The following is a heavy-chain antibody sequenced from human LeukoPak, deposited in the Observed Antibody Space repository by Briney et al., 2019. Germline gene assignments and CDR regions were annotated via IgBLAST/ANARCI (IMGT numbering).Heavy chain of an antibody. CDR3: ARDLSPVRNYAFDM. Sequence: ASVKVSCKASGYTFTSYYMHWVRQAPGQGLEWMGIINPSGGNTSYAQKVQGRVTMTRDMSTSTVYMQMSSLRAEDTAVYYCARDLSPVRNYAFDMWGQGTMVTVSS. J-gene: IGHJ3*02. D-gene: IGHD1-7*01. V-gene: IGHV1-46*01. CDR1: GYTFTSYY. CDR2: INPSGGNT.